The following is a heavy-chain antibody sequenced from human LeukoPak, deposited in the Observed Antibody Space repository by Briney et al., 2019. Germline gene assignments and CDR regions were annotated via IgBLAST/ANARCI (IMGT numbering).Heavy chain of an antibody. J-gene: IGHJ4*02. CDR3: AKDDDDGDHVVVDH. D-gene: IGHD4-17*01. CDR1: GFTFSSYA. V-gene: IGHV3-23*01. Sequence: GGSLSLSCAASGFTFSSYAMGWVRQAPGKGLEWVSLISGSGGSTYYADSVKGRFTVSRDNSKNTEYLQMNSLRAEDTAIYYCAKDDDDGDHVVVDHWGQGTLVTVSS. CDR2: ISGSGGST.